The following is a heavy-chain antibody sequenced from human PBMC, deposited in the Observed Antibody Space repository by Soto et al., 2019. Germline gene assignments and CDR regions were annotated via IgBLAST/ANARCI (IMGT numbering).Heavy chain of an antibody. CDR2: MTGDGRTT. CDR1: GFTLGHYW. J-gene: IGHJ4*02. V-gene: IGHV3-74*03. CDR3: ATAEVDY. Sequence: GVSLRLSCAASGFTLGHYWMHRLRPCPGQGPQWVSRMTGDGRTTQYADSVKARFTATRDNAKGTLYLQMNRLRAEDTAVYYCATAEVDYWGPGTMVTVSS.